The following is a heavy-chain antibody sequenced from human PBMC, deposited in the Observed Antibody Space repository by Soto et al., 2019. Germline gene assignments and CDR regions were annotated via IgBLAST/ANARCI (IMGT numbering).Heavy chain of an antibody. J-gene: IGHJ4*02. D-gene: IGHD1-26*01. CDR2: IRITSSNK. CDR3: AREIGSGSYYLLDY. V-gene: IGHV3-48*01. CDR1: GFTFVSHS. Sequence: GALRPSCAASGFTFVSHSMHLVRQAPGKGRESVSDIRITSSNKYYADSVKGRLTISRDNSKNTLYLQMNSLRAEDTAVYYCAREIGSGSYYLLDYWGQGTLVTVSS.